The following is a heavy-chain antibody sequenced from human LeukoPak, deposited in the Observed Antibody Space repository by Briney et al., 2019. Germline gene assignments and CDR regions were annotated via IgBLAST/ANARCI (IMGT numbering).Heavy chain of an antibody. Sequence: ASVKVSCKASGYTFTGYYIHWVRQAPGQGLEWMGWINPNSGGTNYAQKFQGRVTMTRGTSISTAYMELSRLRSDDTAVYYCAREAINVGLWFREYHNNWFDPWGQGTLVTVSS. J-gene: IGHJ5*02. CDR1: GYTFTGYY. V-gene: IGHV1-2*02. D-gene: IGHD3-10*01. CDR3: AREAINVGLWFREYHNNWFDP. CDR2: INPNSGGT.